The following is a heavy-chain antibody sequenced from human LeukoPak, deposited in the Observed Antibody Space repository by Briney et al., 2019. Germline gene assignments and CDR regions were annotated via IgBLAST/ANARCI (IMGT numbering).Heavy chain of an antibody. Sequence: SETLSLTCTVSGGSIRSSYYYWGWIRQPPGKGLEWIGSIYDSGSTYYNPSLKSRVTISVDTSKNQFSLKLSSVTAADTAVYYCARGPSPYGGDNWFDPWGQGTLVTVSS. J-gene: IGHJ5*02. CDR2: IYDSGST. CDR3: ARGPSPYGGDNWFDP. D-gene: IGHD4-23*01. CDR1: GGSIRSSYYY. V-gene: IGHV4-39*07.